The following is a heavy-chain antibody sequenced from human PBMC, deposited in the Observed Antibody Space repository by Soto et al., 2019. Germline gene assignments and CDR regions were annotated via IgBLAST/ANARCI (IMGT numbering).Heavy chain of an antibody. V-gene: IGHV3-49*03. J-gene: IGHJ6*02. CDR2: IRSKAYGGTT. CDR3: QVEVIHNYYYRMDV. CDR1: GFTFGDYA. D-gene: IGHD3-16*02. Sequence: PGGSLRLSCTASGFTFGDYAMSWFRQAPGKGLEWVGFIRSKAYGGTTEYAASVKGRFTISRDDSKSIAYLQMNSLKTEDTAVYYGQVEVIHNYYYRMDVWGQRTTVTVSS.